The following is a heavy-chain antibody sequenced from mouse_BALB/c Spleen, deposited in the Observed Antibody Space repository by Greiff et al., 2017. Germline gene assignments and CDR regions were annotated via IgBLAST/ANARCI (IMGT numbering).Heavy chain of an antibody. J-gene: IGHJ1*01. V-gene: IGHV5-17*02. CDR3: ARGDYGYVRYFDV. CDR2: ISSGSSTI. CDR1: GFTFSSFG. D-gene: IGHD1-2*01. Sequence: EVKLVASGGGLVQPGGSRKLSCAASGFTFSSFGMHWVRQAPEKGLEWVAYISSGSSTIYYADTVKGRFTISRDNPKNTLFLQMTSLRSEDTAMYYCARGDYGYVRYFDVWGAGTTVTVSS.